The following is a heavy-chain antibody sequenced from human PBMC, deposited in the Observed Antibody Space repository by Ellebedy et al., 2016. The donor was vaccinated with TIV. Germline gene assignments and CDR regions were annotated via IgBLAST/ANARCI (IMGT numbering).Heavy chain of an antibody. D-gene: IGHD3-10*01. CDR3: TKLRGLRWFADLFGGD. J-gene: IGHJ4*02. V-gene: IGHV3-23*01. Sequence: PGGSLRLSCAASGFRFSAYAMGWVRHAPGKGLEWVSAIASDGRGPYYADSVEGRFTISRDNSKNTLFLQMNSLRGEDTAIYYCTKLRGLRWFADLFGGDWGQGTQITVSS. CDR1: GFRFSAYA. CDR2: IASDGRGP.